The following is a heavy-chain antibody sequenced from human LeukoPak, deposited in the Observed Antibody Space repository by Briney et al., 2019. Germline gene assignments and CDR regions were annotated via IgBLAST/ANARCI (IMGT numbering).Heavy chain of an antibody. Sequence: GGSLRLSCAASGFTFSSYGMHWVRQAPGKGLEWVAVISYDGSNKYYADSVKGRFTISRDNSKNTLYLQMNSLRAEDTAVYYCARDASMSTDWGQGTLVTVSS. V-gene: IGHV3-30*03. CDR2: ISYDGSNK. CDR3: ARDASMSTD. CDR1: GFTFSSYG. J-gene: IGHJ4*02. D-gene: IGHD2/OR15-2a*01.